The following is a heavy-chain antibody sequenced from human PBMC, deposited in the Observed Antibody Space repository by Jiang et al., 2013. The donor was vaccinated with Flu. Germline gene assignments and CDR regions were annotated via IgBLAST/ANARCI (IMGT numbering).Heavy chain of an antibody. CDR1: GGSISSGDYY. V-gene: IGHV4-30-4*01. CDR2: IYYSGST. Sequence: GSGLVKPSQTLSLTCTVSGGSISSGDYYWSWIRQPPGKGLEWIGYIYYSGSTYYNPSLKSRVTISVDTSKNQFSLKLSSVTAADTAVYYCARADIVVVPAAPIFGQGTMVTVSS. CDR3: ARADIVVVPAAPI. D-gene: IGHD2-2*01. J-gene: IGHJ3*02.